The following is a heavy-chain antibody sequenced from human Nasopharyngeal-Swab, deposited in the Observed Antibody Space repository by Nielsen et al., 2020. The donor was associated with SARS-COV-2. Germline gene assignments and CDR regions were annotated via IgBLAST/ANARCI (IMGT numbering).Heavy chain of an antibody. CDR1: GFTFSSYE. D-gene: IGHD3-10*01. V-gene: IGHV3-48*03. J-gene: IGHJ6*02. Sequence: GESLKISCAASGFTFSSYEMNWVRQAPGKGLEWVSYISSSGSTIYYADSVKGRFTISRDNAKNSLYLQMNSPRAEDTAVYYCASLPQRSGFYYYYGMDVWGQGTTVTVSS. CDR3: ASLPQRSGFYYYYGMDV. CDR2: ISSSGSTI.